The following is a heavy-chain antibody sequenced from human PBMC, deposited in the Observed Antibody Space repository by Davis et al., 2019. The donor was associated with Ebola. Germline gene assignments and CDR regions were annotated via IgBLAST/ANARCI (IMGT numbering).Heavy chain of an antibody. CDR1: GFTLSSND. D-gene: IGHD6-19*01. V-gene: IGHV3-33*06. J-gene: IGHJ4*02. CDR3: AKVRTSGWYREFDY. Sequence: GESLKISCAASGFTLSSNDMFWVRQAPGKGLQWVAVIWYDGSDKYYVDSVKGRFTISRDNSKNTLYLQMNSLRAEDTAVYYCAKVRTSGWYREFDYWGQGTLVTVSS. CDR2: IWYDGSDK.